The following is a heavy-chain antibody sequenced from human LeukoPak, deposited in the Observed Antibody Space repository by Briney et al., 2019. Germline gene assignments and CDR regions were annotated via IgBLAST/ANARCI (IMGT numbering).Heavy chain of an antibody. Sequence: GGSLRLSCAASGFSLSRYWMSWVRQAPGKGLEWVAVISYDGSNKYYADSVKGRFTISRDNSKNTLYLQMNSLRAEDTAVYYCARDPRSTYYFDYWGQGTLVTVSS. J-gene: IGHJ4*02. CDR2: ISYDGSNK. CDR1: GFSLSRYW. V-gene: IGHV3-30-3*01. D-gene: IGHD5/OR15-5a*01. CDR3: ARDPRSTYYFDY.